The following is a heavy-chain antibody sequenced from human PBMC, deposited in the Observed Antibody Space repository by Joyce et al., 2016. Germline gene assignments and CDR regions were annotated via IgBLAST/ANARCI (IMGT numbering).Heavy chain of an antibody. CDR1: GYGFSIHW. J-gene: IGHJ4*02. D-gene: IGHD3-10*01. CDR3: ARRMFYYGSRTSDFDY. CDR2: IFVGDSDT. Sequence: EVQLVQSEAVVKKPGESLRISCKGSGYGFSIHWIGWVRQKPGKGLEWMGVIFVGDSDTRYSPSFQGQVTMSVDKSINTAYLQWTSLKASDTATYYCARRMFYYGSRTSDFDYWGQGTLVTVSS. V-gene: IGHV5-51*01.